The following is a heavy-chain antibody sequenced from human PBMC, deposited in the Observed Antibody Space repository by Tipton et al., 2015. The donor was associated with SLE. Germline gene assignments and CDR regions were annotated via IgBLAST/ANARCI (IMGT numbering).Heavy chain of an antibody. J-gene: IGHJ3*02. Sequence: GSLRLSCAASGFTVSSNYMSWVRQAPGKGLEWVSVIYGGGSTYYADSVKGRFTISRDNSKNTLYLQMNSLRAEDTAVYYCARIRGYWTAFDIWGQGTMVTVSS. CDR3: ARIRGYWTAFDI. CDR2: IYGGGST. V-gene: IGHV3-53*01. CDR1: GFTVSSNY. D-gene: IGHD1-1*01.